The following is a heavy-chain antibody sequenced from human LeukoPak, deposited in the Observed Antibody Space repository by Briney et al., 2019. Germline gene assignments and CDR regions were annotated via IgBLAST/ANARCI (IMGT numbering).Heavy chain of an antibody. CDR3: AKDRVLMWLEPDY. J-gene: IGHJ4*02. CDR2: IRYDGSNK. V-gene: IGHV3-30*02. CDR1: GFTFSSYG. D-gene: IGHD6-19*01. Sequence: PGGSLRLSCAASGFTFSSYGMHWVRQAPGKGLEWVAFIRYDGSNKYYADSVRGRFTISRDNSKNTLYLQMNSLRAEDTAVYYCAKDRVLMWLEPDYWGQGTLVTVSS.